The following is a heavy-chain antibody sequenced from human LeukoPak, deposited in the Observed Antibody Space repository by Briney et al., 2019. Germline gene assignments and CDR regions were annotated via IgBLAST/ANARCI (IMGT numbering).Heavy chain of an antibody. Sequence: SETLSLLCTVYGGSISSYYWSWIRQSAGKGLEWIGRIYSSGSANYNPSLKSRVTMSVDTSKNQFSLKLSSVTAADTAVYYCARDGIYGETVDYWGQRTLVTVSS. D-gene: IGHD4-17*01. CDR2: IYSSGSA. J-gene: IGHJ4*02. V-gene: IGHV4-4*07. CDR3: ARDGIYGETVDY. CDR1: GGSISSYY.